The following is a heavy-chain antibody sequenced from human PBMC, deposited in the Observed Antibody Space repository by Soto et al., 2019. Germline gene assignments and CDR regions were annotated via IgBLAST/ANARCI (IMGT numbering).Heavy chain of an antibody. D-gene: IGHD3-9*01. CDR1: GGSFSGYY. Sequence: PSETLSLTCAVHGGSFSGYYWSWIRQPPGKGLEWIGEINHSGSTNYNPSLKSRVTISVDTSKNQFSLKLSSVTAADTAVYYCARGGITIFGKNYGMDVWGQGTTVTVSS. V-gene: IGHV4-34*01. CDR2: INHSGST. J-gene: IGHJ6*02. CDR3: ARGGITIFGKNYGMDV.